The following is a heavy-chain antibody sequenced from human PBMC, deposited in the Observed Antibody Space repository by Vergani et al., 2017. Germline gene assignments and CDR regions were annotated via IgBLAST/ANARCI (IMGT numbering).Heavy chain of an antibody. CDR2: IRSKAYGQAT. CDR1: GYTFDDYG. V-gene: IGHV3-49*04. Sequence: EVRLAESGGGMVRPGGSLRLSCVTDGYTFDDYGMSWVRQAPGKGLEWVGGIRSKAYGQATIYAASVKGRFTISRDDSKSIAYLQMNNLQTEDTAMYYCVRDQVTMLRGSDALDIWGQGTLVTVSS. D-gene: IGHD3-10*01. CDR3: VRDQVTMLRGSDALDI. J-gene: IGHJ3*02.